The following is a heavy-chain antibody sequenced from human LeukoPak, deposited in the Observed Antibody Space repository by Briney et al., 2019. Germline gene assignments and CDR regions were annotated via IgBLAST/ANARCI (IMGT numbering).Heavy chain of an antibody. J-gene: IGHJ4*02. V-gene: IGHV4-59*01. D-gene: IGHD1-26*01. CDR3: ASLVGATLYFDY. CDR2: IYYSGST. CDR1: GGSISSYY. Sequence: SETLSLTCTVSGGSISSYYWSWIRQPPGKGLEWIGYIYYSGSTNYNPSLMSRVTISVDTSKNQFSLKLSSVTAADTAVYYCASLVGATLYFDYWGQGTLVTVSS.